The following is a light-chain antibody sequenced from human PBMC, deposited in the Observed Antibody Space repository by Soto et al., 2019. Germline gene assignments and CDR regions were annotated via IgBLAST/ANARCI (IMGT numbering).Light chain of an antibody. Sequence: QSVLTQPPSASGSPGQSVTISCTGTSSDVGGYNYVSWYQQHPGKAPKLIIYEVSKRPSGVPDRLSGSKSGNTASLTIYGLQAEDEADYHCCSYAGSYTHVFGTGTKVTVL. J-gene: IGLJ1*01. V-gene: IGLV2-8*01. CDR3: CSYAGSYTHV. CDR1: SSDVGGYNY. CDR2: EVS.